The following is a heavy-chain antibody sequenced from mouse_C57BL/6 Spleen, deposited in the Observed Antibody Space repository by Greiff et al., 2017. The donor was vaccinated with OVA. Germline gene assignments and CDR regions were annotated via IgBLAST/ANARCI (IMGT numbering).Heavy chain of an antibody. CDR1: GYTFTDYY. J-gene: IGHJ4*01. D-gene: IGHD2-3*01. V-gene: IGHV1-76*01. CDR3: ARGDDGYYNSAMDY. CDR2: IYPGSGNT. Sequence: VKLQESGAELVRPGASVKLSCKASGYTFTDYYINWVKQRPGQGLEWIARIYPGSGNTYYNEKFKGKATLTAEKSSSTAYMQLSSLTSEDSAVYFCARGDDGYYNSAMDYWGQGTSVTVSS.